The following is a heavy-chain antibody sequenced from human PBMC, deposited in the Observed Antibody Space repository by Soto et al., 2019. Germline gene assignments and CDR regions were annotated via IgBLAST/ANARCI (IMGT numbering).Heavy chain of an antibody. CDR3: ARDGGRGYYGSGTYFDF. J-gene: IGHJ4*02. D-gene: IGHD3-10*01. V-gene: IGHV4-30-4*08. CDR1: GDSMKGADNY. Sequence: QVHLQESGPGLVKPSQTLSLTCTVSGDSMKGADNYWSWIRQPPGKGLEWLGYIYYNGATYYTPSLGSRLRNSVDTPKNQLSLKLRSVTAADTAVYFCARDGGRGYYGSGTYFDFWGQGTLVTVSS. CDR2: IYYNGAT.